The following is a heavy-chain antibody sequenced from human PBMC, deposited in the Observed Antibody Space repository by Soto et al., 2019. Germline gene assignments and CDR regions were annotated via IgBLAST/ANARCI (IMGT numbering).Heavy chain of an antibody. V-gene: IGHV1-69*12. CDR3: ARDRGHSSGYYPYWFDP. D-gene: IGHD3-22*01. CDR2: IIPIFGTA. CDR1: GGTFSSYA. J-gene: IGHJ5*02. Sequence: QVQLVQSGAEVKKPGSSVKVSCKASGGTFSSYAISWVRQAPGQGLEWMGGIIPIFGTANYAQKFQGRVTITADESTSTAYMELSILRSEDTALYYCARDRGHSSGYYPYWFDPWGQGTLVTVSS.